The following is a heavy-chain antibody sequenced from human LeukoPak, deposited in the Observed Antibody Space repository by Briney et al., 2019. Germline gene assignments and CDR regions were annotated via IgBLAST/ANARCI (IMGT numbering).Heavy chain of an antibody. CDR2: INPNSGGT. J-gene: IGHJ5*02. CDR1: GYTFTGYY. Sequence: ASVKVSCKASGYTFTGYYMHWVRQAPGQGLEWMGWINPNSGGTNYAQKFQGRVTMTRDTSISTAYMELGRLRSDDTAVYYCAKEERGYDILTGYFAAGGWFDPWGQGTLVTVSS. D-gene: IGHD3-9*01. CDR3: AKEERGYDILTGYFAAGGWFDP. V-gene: IGHV1-2*02.